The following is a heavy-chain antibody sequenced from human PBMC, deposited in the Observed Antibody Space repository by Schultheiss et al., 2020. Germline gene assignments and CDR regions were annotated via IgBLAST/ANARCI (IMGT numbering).Heavy chain of an antibody. J-gene: IGHJ5*02. V-gene: IGHV4-30-4*08. CDR1: GGSISSGAIY. Sequence: SQTLSLTCTVSGGSISSGAIYWSWIRQHPGKGLEWIGYIYYSGSTYYNPSLKSRVTISVDTSKNQFSLKLSSVTAADTAVYYCARGDSSSWHPSNWFDPWGQGTLVNVSS. CDR3: ARGDSSSWHPSNWFDP. CDR2: IYYSGST. D-gene: IGHD6-13*01.